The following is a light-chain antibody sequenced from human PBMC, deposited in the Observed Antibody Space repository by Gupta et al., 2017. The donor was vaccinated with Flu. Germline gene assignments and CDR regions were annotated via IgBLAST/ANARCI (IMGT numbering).Light chain of an antibody. CDR1: QSIYGNY. CDR3: QQYGTTPLT. J-gene: IGKJ4*01. V-gene: IGKV3-20*01. CDR2: RAS. Sequence: EIVLTQSPGTLALSPGERATLSCSASQSIYGNYFAWFQQKPGQSPRLLIHRASSRATDIPDRFSGSGSGTDFTLTISRLEPEDFAVYYCQQYGTTPLTFGGGTKVEIK.